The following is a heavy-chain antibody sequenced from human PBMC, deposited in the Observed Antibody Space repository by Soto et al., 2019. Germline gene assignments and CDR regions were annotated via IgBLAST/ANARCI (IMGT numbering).Heavy chain of an antibody. J-gene: IGHJ6*02. V-gene: IGHV1-69*13. CDR3: ASGDIVVVPAALSYYYCYGMDV. Sequence: SVKVSCKASGGTFSSYAISWVRQAPGQGLEWMGGIIPIFGTANYAQKFQGRVTITADESTSTAYMELSSLRSEDTAVYYFASGDIVVVPAALSYYYCYGMDVWGQGTTVTVAS. D-gene: IGHD2-2*01. CDR1: GGTFSSYA. CDR2: IIPIFGTA.